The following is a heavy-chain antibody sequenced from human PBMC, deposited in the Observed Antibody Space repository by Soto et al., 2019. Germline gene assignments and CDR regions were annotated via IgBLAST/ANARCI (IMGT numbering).Heavy chain of an antibody. CDR2: IYYSGST. CDR3: ARRGSTALIDY. J-gene: IGHJ4*02. CDR1: GGSISSSSYY. D-gene: IGHD4-17*01. V-gene: IGHV4-39*01. Sequence: QLQLQESGPGLVKPSETLSLTCTVSGGSISSSSYYWGWIRQPPGKGLEWIGCIYYSGSTYYNPSLKSRVTISVDTSKNQFSLKLSSVTAADTAVYYCARRGSTALIDYWGQGTLVTVSS.